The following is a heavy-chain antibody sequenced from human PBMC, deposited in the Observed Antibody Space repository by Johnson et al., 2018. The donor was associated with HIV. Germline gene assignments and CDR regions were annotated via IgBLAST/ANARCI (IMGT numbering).Heavy chain of an antibody. Sequence: VLLVESGGGLVQPGGSLRLSCAASGFTVSNKYMSWVRQAPGKGPEWVSVIYSGGSTYYADSVKGRFTISRDNSKNTLYLQMNSLRVEDTAVYYCARDLVVGDHSAPLTHAFDVWGQGTMVTVSS. D-gene: IGHD2-15*01. V-gene: IGHV3-66*01. CDR1: GFTVSNKY. CDR3: ARDLVVGDHSAPLTHAFDV. CDR2: IYSGGST. J-gene: IGHJ3*01.